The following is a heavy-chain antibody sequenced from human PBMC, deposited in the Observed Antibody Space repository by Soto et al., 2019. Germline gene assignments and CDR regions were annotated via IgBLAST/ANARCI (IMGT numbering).Heavy chain of an antibody. CDR3: ARTFVQVYYYYYMDV. D-gene: IGHD6-6*01. V-gene: IGHV1-8*01. J-gene: IGHJ6*03. CDR2: MNPNSGNT. Sequence: ASVKVSCKASGYTFTSYDINWVRQATGQGLEWMGWMNPNSGNTGYAQKFQGRVTMTRNTSISTAYMELSSLRSEDTAVYYCARTFVQVYYYYYMDVSGKGTTVTVSS. CDR1: GYTFTSYD.